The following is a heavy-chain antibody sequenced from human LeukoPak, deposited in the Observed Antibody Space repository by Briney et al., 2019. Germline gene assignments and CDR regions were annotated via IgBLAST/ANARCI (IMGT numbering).Heavy chain of an antibody. D-gene: IGHD3-10*01. CDR2: TNHSGST. Sequence: ASETLSLTCAVYGGSFSGYYWSWIRQPPGKGLEWIGVTNHSGSTNYNPSLKSRVTISVDTSKNQFSLKLSSVTAADTAVYYCARRDYYGSGSEYRCFDYWGQGSLVTVSS. CDR3: ARRDYYGSGSEYRCFDY. CDR1: GGSFSGYY. J-gene: IGHJ4*02. V-gene: IGHV4-34*01.